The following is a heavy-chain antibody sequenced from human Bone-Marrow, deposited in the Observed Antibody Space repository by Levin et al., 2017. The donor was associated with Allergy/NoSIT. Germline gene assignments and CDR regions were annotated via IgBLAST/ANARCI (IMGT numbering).Heavy chain of an antibody. CDR1: GFTFNDYG. CDR2: ISYDGRQQ. Sequence: AGGSLRLSCEASGFTFNDYGMHWVRQAPGKGLEWVAVISYDGRQQYYADSVKGRFTISRDNSKNTVYLQMNSLRGEDTAVYYCAKEMGGVDHYYGMDVWGQGTTVTVSS. CDR3: AKEMGGVDHYYGMDV. D-gene: IGHD1-26*01. J-gene: IGHJ6*02. V-gene: IGHV3-30*18.